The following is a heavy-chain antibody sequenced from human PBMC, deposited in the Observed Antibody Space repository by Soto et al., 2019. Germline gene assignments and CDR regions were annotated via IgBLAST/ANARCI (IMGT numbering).Heavy chain of an antibody. J-gene: IGHJ4*02. Sequence: ASVNRTCKGAVYSLTGYHIHWLRQTPGQGLEWMGWINPNSGGTNYAQKFQGRVTMTRDTSISTAYMELSRLRSDDTAVYYCAARGSYRITEPSAYWGQGTLVTVSS. D-gene: IGHD1-26*01. V-gene: IGHV1-2*02. CDR1: VYSLTGYH. CDR2: INPNSGGT. CDR3: AARGSYRITEPSAY.